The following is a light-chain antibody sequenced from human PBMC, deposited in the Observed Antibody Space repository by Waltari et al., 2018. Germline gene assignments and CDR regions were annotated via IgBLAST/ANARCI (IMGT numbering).Light chain of an antibody. J-gene: IGLJ2*01. Sequence: YVLTQTPSVSVAPGQTAKITCGGDNIEDKSVNWYKQRPGQAPVLVVYDDSDRPSGIPERFSGSNSGKATLTISRVEAGDEADYYCQVWDSTSDHVVFGGGTKLTVL. CDR3: QVWDSTSDHVV. CDR2: DDS. CDR1: NIEDKS. V-gene: IGLV3-21*02.